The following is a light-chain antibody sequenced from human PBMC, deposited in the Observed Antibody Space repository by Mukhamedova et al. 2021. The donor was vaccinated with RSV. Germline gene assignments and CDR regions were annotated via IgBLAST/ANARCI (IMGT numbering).Light chain of an antibody. Sequence: TGTDNDVGATSYVSWYQQYPDKAPRVVIFAVSERPSGVPDRFSGSKSGTTASLTISDLQAADEADYYCCSYVDGRYVFGTGTAVT. CDR2: AVS. V-gene: IGLV2-11*03. CDR3: CSYVDGRYV. J-gene: IGLJ1*01. CDR1: DNDVGATSY.